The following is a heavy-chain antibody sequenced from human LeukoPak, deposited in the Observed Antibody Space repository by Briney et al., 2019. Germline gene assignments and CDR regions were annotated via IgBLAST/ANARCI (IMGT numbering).Heavy chain of an antibody. Sequence: GESLKISCQGSGYRFTSYWIGWVGQMPGKGLEWMGIIYPGDSDTKYSPSFQGQVTISADKSISTTYLQWSSLKASDTAMYYCARRSTMTTIDYWGQGTLVTVSS. CDR2: IYPGDSDT. CDR3: ARRSTMTTIDY. J-gene: IGHJ4*02. V-gene: IGHV5-51*01. CDR1: GYRFTSYW. D-gene: IGHD4-17*01.